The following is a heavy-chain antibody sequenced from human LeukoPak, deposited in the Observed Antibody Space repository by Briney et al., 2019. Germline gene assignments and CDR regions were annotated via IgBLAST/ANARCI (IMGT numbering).Heavy chain of an antibody. CDR3: AREKGYSSGWLDY. CDR1: GFTFSSYG. CDR2: ISYDGSNK. D-gene: IGHD6-19*01. J-gene: IGHJ4*02. V-gene: IGHV3-30*03. Sequence: GGSLRLSCAASGFTFSSYGMHWVRQAPGKGLEWVAVISYDGSNKYYADSVKGRFTISRDNSKNTLYLQMNSLRAEDTAVYYCAREKGYSSGWLDYWGQGTLVTVSS.